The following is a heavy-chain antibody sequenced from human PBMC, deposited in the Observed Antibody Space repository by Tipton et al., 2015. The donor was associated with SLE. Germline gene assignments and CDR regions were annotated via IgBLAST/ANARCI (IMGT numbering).Heavy chain of an antibody. CDR1: GFTFSSYD. D-gene: IGHD6-19*01. V-gene: IGHV3-13*04. J-gene: IGHJ3*02. Sequence: GSLRLSCAASGFTFSSYDMHWGRQATGKGLEWVSAIGTAGDTYYPGSVKGRFTISRENAKNSLYLQMNSLRAEDTAVYYCARDQGSGWSRDAFDIWGQGTMVTVSS. CDR3: ARDQGSGWSRDAFDI. CDR2: IGTAGDT.